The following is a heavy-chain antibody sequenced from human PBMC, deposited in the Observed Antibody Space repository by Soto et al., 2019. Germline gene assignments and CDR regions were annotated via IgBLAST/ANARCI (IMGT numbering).Heavy chain of an antibody. CDR2: VYYSGST. CDR3: ARATAYNGWFDP. D-gene: IGHD2-21*01. Sequence: QVQLQESGPGLVKPSQTLSLTCTVSGDSISSGDYYWTWIRQPPGKGLEWIGYVYYSGSTYYNPSLKSRVTIPVDTSRNQFSLKLSSVTAPDRAVYYCARATAYNGWFDPWGQGTLVTVSS. J-gene: IGHJ5*02. CDR1: GDSISSGDYY. V-gene: IGHV4-30-4*01.